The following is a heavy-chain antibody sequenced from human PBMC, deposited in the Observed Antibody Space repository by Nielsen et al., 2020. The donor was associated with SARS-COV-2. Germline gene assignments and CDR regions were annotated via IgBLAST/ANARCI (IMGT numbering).Heavy chain of an antibody. Sequence: SVNVSCKASGGTFSSHAINWVRQAPGQGLEWMGRIIPILVKPNYPQHFQGRVTITADKSTNTVHMELSSLTSEDTAVYYCARASGSDFRRGYYFDNWGQGTLVTVSS. CDR2: IIPILVKP. CDR1: GGTFSSHA. V-gene: IGHV1-69*04. CDR3: ARASGSDFRRGYYFDN. D-gene: IGHD3-3*01. J-gene: IGHJ4*02.